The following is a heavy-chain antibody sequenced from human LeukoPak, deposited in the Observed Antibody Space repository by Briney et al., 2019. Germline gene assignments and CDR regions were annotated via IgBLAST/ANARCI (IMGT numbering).Heavy chain of an antibody. CDR3: ASSGSYRFDY. Sequence: GGSLRLSCAASGSTFSSYSMNWVRQAPGKGLEWVSHITASGTAMFYADSVKGRFTISRDNAKNSLYLQMNSLRDEDTAVYYCASSGSYRFDYWGQGTLVTVSS. V-gene: IGHV3-48*02. CDR1: GSTFSSYS. CDR2: ITASGTAM. D-gene: IGHD1-26*01. J-gene: IGHJ4*02.